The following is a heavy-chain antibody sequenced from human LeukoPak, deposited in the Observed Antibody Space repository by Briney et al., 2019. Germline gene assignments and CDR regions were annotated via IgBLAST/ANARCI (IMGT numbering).Heavy chain of an antibody. J-gene: IGHJ4*02. Sequence: SETLSLTCTVSGGSISSSSYYWGWIRQPPGKGLEWIGSIYYSGSTYYNPSLKSRVTISVDTSKNQYSLKLSSVTAADTAVYYCAKIYQDSCAYHCAPDYWGQGTLVTVSS. V-gene: IGHV4-39*07. CDR2: IYYSGST. CDR1: GGSISSSSYY. D-gene: IGHD3-22*01. CDR3: AKIYQDSCAYHCAPDY.